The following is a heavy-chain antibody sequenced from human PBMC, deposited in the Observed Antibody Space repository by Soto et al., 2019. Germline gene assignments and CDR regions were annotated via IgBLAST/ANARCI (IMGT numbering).Heavy chain of an antibody. D-gene: IGHD3-3*01. V-gene: IGHV4-31*03. CDR3: ARGLLRFLEWSHPTGQNWFDP. Sequence: QVQLQESGPGLVKPSQTLSLTCTVSGGSISSGGYYWSWIRQHPGKGLEWIGYIYYSGSTYYNPSLKSRVTISVDTSKNQFSLKLSSVTAADTAVYYCARGLLRFLEWSHPTGQNWFDPWGQGTLVTVSS. CDR1: GGSISSGGYY. CDR2: IYYSGST. J-gene: IGHJ5*02.